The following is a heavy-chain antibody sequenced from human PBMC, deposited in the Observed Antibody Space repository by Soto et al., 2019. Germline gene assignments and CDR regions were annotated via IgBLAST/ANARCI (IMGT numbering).Heavy chain of an antibody. J-gene: IGHJ4*02. CDR2: ISAYNGNT. CDR3: ARLRFLEWLSTYYFDY. D-gene: IGHD3-3*01. CDR1: GYTFTSYG. Sequence: ASVKVSCKASGYTFTSYGISWVRQAPGQGLEWMGWISAYNGNTNYAQKLQGRVTMTTDTSTSTAYMELRSLRSDDTAVYYCARLRFLEWLSTYYFDYWGQRTLVTVSS. V-gene: IGHV1-18*01.